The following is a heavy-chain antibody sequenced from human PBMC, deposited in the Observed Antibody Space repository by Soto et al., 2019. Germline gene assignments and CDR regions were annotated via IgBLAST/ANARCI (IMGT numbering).Heavy chain of an antibody. J-gene: IGHJ4*02. CDR1: GYTFTSYG. D-gene: IGHD6-19*01. V-gene: IGHV1-8*01. CDR3: ATDHLIGYSSGHF. CDR2: MNPNSGNT. Sequence: ASVKVSCKASGYTFTSYGINWVRQATGQGLEWMGWMNPNSGNTGYAQKFQGRVTMTENTSTDTAYMELSSLRSEDTAVYYCATDHLIGYSSGHFWGQGTLVTVSS.